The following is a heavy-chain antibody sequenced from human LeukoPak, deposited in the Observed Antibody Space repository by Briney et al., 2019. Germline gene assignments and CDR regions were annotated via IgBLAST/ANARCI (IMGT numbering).Heavy chain of an antibody. Sequence: SETLSLTCTVSGGSISSYYWSWIRQPPGKGLEWIGYIFYSGSTNYNPSLKSRVTISVDTSKNQFSLKLSSVTAADTAVYYCARHRKPAITMIRGVNRGGAIDYWGTGTTVTVSS. V-gene: IGHV4-59*08. D-gene: IGHD3-10*01. CDR3: ARHRKPAITMIRGVNRGGAIDY. J-gene: IGHJ6*03. CDR1: GGSISSYY. CDR2: IFYSGST.